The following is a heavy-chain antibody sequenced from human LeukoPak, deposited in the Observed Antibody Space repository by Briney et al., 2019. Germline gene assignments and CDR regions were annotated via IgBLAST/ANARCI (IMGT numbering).Heavy chain of an antibody. CDR1: GFIFSSFG. J-gene: IGHJ4*02. CDR2: MWYAEENK. Sequence: GGSLRLSCAASGFIFSSFGMHWVRQAPGKGLEWVAVMWYAEENKYYADSVKGRFTVSRDTTENKLYLQMNSLRVEDTAVYYCARAKTGSYYFDHWGQGTLVSVSS. D-gene: IGHD1-26*01. V-gene: IGHV3-33*01. CDR3: ARAKTGSYYFDH.